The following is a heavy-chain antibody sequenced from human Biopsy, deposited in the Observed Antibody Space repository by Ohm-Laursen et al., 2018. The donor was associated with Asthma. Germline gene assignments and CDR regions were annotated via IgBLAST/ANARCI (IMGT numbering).Heavy chain of an antibody. CDR3: ASECTVATCPLAY. CDR1: GFTFSDYY. V-gene: IGHV3-11*01. CDR2: ISSSGGTI. D-gene: IGHD2-8*02. Sequence: SLRLSCAASGFTFSDYYMSWIRQAPGKGLEWVSYISSSGGTIYYADSVKGRFTISRDNAQNSLFLQMTSLGAEDTAVYYCASECTVATCPLAYWGQGALVTGSS. J-gene: IGHJ4*02.